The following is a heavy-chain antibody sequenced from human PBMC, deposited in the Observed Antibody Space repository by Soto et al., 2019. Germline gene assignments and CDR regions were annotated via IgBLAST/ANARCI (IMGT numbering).Heavy chain of an antibody. V-gene: IGHV3-23*01. CDR3: AKVLSRDGYPKGDYFDF. D-gene: IGHD5-12*01. CDR1: GFTFSSYA. Sequence: EVQLLESGGGLVQPGGSLRLSCAASGFTFSSYAMSWVRQAPGKGLEWVSAISGSGGSTYYADSVKGRFTISRDNSKNTLYLQMNSLRAEDRAVYYCAKVLSRDGYPKGDYFDFWGQGTLVPVSS. CDR2: ISGSGGST. J-gene: IGHJ4*02.